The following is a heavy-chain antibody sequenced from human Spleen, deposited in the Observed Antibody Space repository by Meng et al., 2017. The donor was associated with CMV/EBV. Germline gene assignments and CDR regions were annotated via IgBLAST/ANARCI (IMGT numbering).Heavy chain of an antibody. CDR3: ARELDAFDI. CDR1: GFAFSDYY. CDR2: ISGSGGST. J-gene: IGHJ3*02. Sequence: GESLKISCAASGFAFSDYYMSWFRQAPGKGLEWVSAISGSGGSTYYADSVKGRFTISRDNSKNTLYLQMNSLRAEDTAVYYCARELDAFDIWGQGTMVTVSS. V-gene: IGHV3-23*01.